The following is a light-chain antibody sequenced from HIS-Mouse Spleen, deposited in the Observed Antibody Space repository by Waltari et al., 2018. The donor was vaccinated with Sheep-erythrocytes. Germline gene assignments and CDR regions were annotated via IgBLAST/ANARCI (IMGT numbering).Light chain of an antibody. CDR2: QDS. CDR3: QAWDSSTAV. Sequence: SYELTQPPSVSVSPGQTASLPCSGDHLGDKYACWYQQKPGQSPVLVIYQDSKRPSGIPERFSGSNSGNTTTLTISGTQAMDEADYYCQAWDSSTAVFGGGTKLTVL. CDR1: HLGDKY. V-gene: IGLV3-1*01. J-gene: IGLJ2*01.